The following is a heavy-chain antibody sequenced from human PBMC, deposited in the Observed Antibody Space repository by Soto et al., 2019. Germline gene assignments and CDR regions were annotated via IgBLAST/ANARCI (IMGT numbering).Heavy chain of an antibody. CDR3: ARGNKYDTMIVVVITPPKNYYGMDV. CDR1: GGSFSGYY. V-gene: IGHV4-34*01. Sequence: LETLSLTCAVYGGSFSGYYWSWIRQPPGKGLEWIGEINHSGSTNYNPSLKSRVTISVDTSKNQFSLKLSSVTAADTAVYYCARGNKYDTMIVVVITPPKNYYGMDVWGQGTTVTVSS. J-gene: IGHJ6*02. D-gene: IGHD3-22*01. CDR2: INHSGST.